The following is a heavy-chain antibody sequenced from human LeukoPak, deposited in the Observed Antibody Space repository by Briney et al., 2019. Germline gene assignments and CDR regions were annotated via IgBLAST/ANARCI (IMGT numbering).Heavy chain of an antibody. Sequence: PGGSLRLSCAASGFTFSNHYMDWVRQPPGKGLEWVGRIRNKANDYTTEYDASVEGRFTISRDESKNSLYLQMNSLKMEDTAVYYCARVSRNSYYDYWGLGTLVTVSS. J-gene: IGHJ4*02. CDR1: GFTFSNHY. CDR3: ARVSRNSYYDY. D-gene: IGHD2-21*02. V-gene: IGHV3-72*01. CDR2: IRNKANDYTT.